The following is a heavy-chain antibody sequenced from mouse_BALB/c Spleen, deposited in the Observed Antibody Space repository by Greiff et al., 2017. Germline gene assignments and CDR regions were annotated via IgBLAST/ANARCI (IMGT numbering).Heavy chain of an antibody. Sequence: QVQLQQPGAELVKPGASVKLSCKASGYTFTSYWMHWVKQRPGQGLEWIGEINPSNGRTNYNEKFKSKATLTVDKSSSTAYMQLSSLTSEDSAVYYCASNYVDWGQGTTLTVSS. CDR3: ASNYVD. CDR1: GYTFTSYW. V-gene: IGHV1S81*02. J-gene: IGHJ2*01. CDR2: INPSNGRT. D-gene: IGHD2-1*01.